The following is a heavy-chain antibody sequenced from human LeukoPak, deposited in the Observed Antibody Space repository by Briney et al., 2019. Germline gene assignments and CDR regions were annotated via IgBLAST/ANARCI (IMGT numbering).Heavy chain of an antibody. D-gene: IGHD3-9*01. CDR1: GFTFSSYA. CDR2: ISGSGGST. Sequence: QPGGSLRLSCAASGFTFSSYAMSWVRQAPGKGLEWVSAISGSGGSTYYADSVKGRFTISRDNSKNTLYLQMNSLRAEDTAVYYCAKVPHYDILTARRYYYMDVWGKGTTVTVSS. V-gene: IGHV3-23*01. CDR3: AKVPHYDILTARRYYYMDV. J-gene: IGHJ6*03.